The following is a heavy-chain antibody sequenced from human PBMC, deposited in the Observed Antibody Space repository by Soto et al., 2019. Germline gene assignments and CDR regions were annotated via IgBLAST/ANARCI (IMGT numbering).Heavy chain of an antibody. CDR1: GFTFSSYA. D-gene: IGHD1-26*01. J-gene: IGHJ4*02. V-gene: IGHV3-23*01. CDR2: ISGSGGST. Sequence: PGGSLRLSCAASGFTFSSYAMSWVRQAPGKVLEWVSAISGSGGSTYYADSVKGRFTISRDNSKNTLYLQMNSLRAEDTAVYYCAKDRGYYVDFDYWGQGTLVTVSS. CDR3: AKDRGYYVDFDY.